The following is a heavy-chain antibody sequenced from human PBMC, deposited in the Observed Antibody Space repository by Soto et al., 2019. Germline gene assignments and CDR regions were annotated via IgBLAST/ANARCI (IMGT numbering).Heavy chain of an antibody. CDR1: GFTFSSYG. D-gene: IGHD2-15*01. CDR3: AAQGADIVVVVAATRFGWFDP. Sequence: PGGSLRLSCAASGFTFSSYGMHWVRQAPGKGLEWVAVISYDGSNKYYADSVKGRFTISRDNSKNTLYLQMNSLRAEDTAVYYCAAQGADIVVVVAATRFGWFDPWGQGTLVTVSS. CDR2: ISYDGSNK. V-gene: IGHV3-30*03. J-gene: IGHJ5*02.